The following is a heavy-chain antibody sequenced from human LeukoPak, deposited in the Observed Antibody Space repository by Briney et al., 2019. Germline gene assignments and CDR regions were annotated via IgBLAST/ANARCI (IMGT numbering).Heavy chain of an antibody. CDR1: GGTFSSYA. V-gene: IGHV1-69*04. Sequence: ASVKVSCKASGGTFSSYAISWVRQAPGQGLGWMGRIIPILGIANYAQKFQGRVTITADKSTSTAYMELSSLRSEDTAVYYCARAPGSYFQWFDPWGQGTLVTVSS. CDR2: IIPILGIA. J-gene: IGHJ5*02. CDR3: ARAPGSYFQWFDP. D-gene: IGHD1-26*01.